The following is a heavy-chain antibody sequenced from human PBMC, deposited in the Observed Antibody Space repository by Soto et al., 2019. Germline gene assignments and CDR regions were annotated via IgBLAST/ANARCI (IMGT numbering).Heavy chain of an antibody. CDR3: ARTDPVRRTTVTTFDY. J-gene: IGHJ4*02. Sequence: SETLSLTCTVSGGSISSYFWSWIRQPPGKGLEWIGYIYYTGSTNYNPSLKSRVTISVDKSKNQFSLKLSSVTAADTAVYYCARTDPVRRTTVTTFDYWGQGTLVTVSS. D-gene: IGHD4-17*01. CDR2: IYYTGST. V-gene: IGHV4-59*12. CDR1: GGSISSYF.